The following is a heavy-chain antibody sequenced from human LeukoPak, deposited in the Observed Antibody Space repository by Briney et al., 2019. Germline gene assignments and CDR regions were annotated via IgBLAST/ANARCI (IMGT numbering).Heavy chain of an antibody. CDR1: GFSFSSLG. D-gene: IGHD2-15*01. V-gene: IGHV3-48*04. CDR3: ARDRWPYFSDY. CDR2: ITGDSSTI. J-gene: IGHJ4*02. Sequence: GGSLRLSCAASGFSFSSLGMNWVSQAPGKGLEWVSYITGDSSTIYDADSVKGRFTTSRDNAKNALYLQMDSLRAEDTAVYYCARDRWPYFSDYWGQGALVTVSS.